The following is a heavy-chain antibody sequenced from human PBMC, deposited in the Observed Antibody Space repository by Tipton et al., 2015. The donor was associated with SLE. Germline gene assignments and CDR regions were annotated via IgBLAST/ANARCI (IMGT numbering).Heavy chain of an antibody. V-gene: IGHV3-64*02. J-gene: IGHJ3*02. CDR1: GFTFTRFA. Sequence: SLRLSCAASGFTFTRFAMHWVRQAPGRGLEYVSAITTDGRDTFYADSVKGRFTISRDNSKDTLYLQMSSLTAEDTAMYFCARETTSGAFDIWGQGTLVTVSS. CDR3: ARETTSGAFDI. CDR2: ITTDGRDT. D-gene: IGHD4-11*01.